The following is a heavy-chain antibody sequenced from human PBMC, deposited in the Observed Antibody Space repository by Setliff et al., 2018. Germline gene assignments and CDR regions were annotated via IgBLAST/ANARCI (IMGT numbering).Heavy chain of an antibody. V-gene: IGHV5-51*01. CDR3: TRHEDRNKCTSSSCYRENDAFDA. CDR2: IYPGDSDT. J-gene: IGHJ3*01. CDR1: GYIFTNYW. D-gene: IGHD2-2*01. Sequence: GESLKISCKASGYIFTNYWIGWVRQMPGKGLEWMGVIYPGDSDTRYSPSFQGQATISADKSINTAYLQWSSLKASDTAIYYCTRHEDRNKCTSSSCYRENDAFDAWGQGAMVPS.